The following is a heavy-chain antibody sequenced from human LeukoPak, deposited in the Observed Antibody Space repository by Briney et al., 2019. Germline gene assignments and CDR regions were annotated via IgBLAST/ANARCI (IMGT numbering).Heavy chain of an antibody. Sequence: SETLSLTCTVSGGSITNYYWSWIRQPPGKGLEWIGYIHYSGSTKYKSSLKSRVTISVDTSKNQFSLKLSSVTAADTAVYYCAREGKITMVRGVIRYYYMDVWGKGTTVTISS. D-gene: IGHD3-10*01. J-gene: IGHJ6*03. CDR1: GGSITNYY. V-gene: IGHV4-59*12. CDR2: IHYSGST. CDR3: AREGKITMVRGVIRYYYMDV.